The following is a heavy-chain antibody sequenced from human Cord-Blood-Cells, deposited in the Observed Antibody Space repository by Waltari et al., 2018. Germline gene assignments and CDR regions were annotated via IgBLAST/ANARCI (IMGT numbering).Heavy chain of an antibody. D-gene: IGHD6-13*01. J-gene: IGHJ4*02. V-gene: IGHV1-3*01. CDR2: SNAGNGNT. Sequence: QVQLVQSGAEVKKPGASVKVSCKASGYTFTSYAMHWVRQAPGQRLEGMGWSNAGNGNTKYSQKFQGRVTITRDTSASTAYMELSSLRSEDTAVYYCARVFLGYSSSWYYGDFDYWGQGTLVTVSS. CDR3: ARVFLGYSSSWYYGDFDY. CDR1: GYTFTSYA.